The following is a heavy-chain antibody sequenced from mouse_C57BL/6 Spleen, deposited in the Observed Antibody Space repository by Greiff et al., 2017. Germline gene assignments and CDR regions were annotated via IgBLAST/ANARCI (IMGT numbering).Heavy chain of an antibody. J-gene: IGHJ3*01. Sequence: VQLQQPGAELVRPGTSVKLSCKASGYTFTSYWMHWVKPRPGQGLEWIGVIDPLDSYTNYNRKFKCKATLTVDTASSTGYMQTSSLTSVDSSVYYCSRSNGTAWFAYWGQGTTVTVSA. D-gene: IGHD4-1*01. CDR2: IDPLDSYT. CDR1: GYTFTSYW. V-gene: IGHV1-59*01. CDR3: SRSNGTAWFAY.